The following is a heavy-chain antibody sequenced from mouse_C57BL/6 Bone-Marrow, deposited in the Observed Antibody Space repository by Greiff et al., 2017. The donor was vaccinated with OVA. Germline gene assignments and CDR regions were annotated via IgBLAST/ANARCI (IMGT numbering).Heavy chain of an antibody. V-gene: IGHV1-72*01. J-gene: IGHJ4*01. D-gene: IGHD1-1*01. CDR3: ALYYHGSSPRYAMDY. Sequence: VQLQQPGAELVKPGASVKLSCKASGYTFTSYWMYWVKQRPGRGLEWIGRIDPNSGGTKYNEKFKSKATLTVDKPSSTAYMQLSSLTSEDSAVYYCALYYHGSSPRYAMDYWGQGTSVTVSS. CDR1: GYTFTSYW. CDR2: IDPNSGGT.